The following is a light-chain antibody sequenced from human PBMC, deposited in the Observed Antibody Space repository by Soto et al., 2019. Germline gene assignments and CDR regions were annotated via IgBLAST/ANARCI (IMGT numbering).Light chain of an antibody. CDR1: SSDVGSHNL. CDR2: EAS. J-gene: IGLJ1*01. CDR3: CSNAAGSTYV. Sequence: QSSLTQPASVSGSPGQSITISCAGTSSDVGSHNLVSWYQQFPGKAPKLIIFEASKRPSGVSNRFSGSKSGSTASLTISGLQAEDDTDYYCCSNAAGSTYVFGSGTKVTVL. V-gene: IGLV2-23*01.